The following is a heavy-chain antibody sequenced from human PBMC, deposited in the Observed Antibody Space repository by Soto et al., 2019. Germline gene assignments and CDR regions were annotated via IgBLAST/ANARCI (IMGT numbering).Heavy chain of an antibody. V-gene: IGHV3-30*03. Sequence: PGGSLRLSCAASGFTFSSYGMHWVRQAPGKGLEWVAVISYDGSNKYYADSVKGRFTISRDNSKNTLYLQMNSLRAEDTAVYYCATAVMIEALFDYWGQGTLVTVS. CDR1: GFTFSSYG. CDR3: ATAVMIEALFDY. CDR2: ISYDGSNK. J-gene: IGHJ4*02. D-gene: IGHD3-22*01.